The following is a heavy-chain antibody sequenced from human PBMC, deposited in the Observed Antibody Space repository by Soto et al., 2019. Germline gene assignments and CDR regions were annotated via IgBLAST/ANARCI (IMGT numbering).Heavy chain of an antibody. CDR3: ARGVVVPAATGKPCFEP. Sequence: APVDLSCKPSCYTFTSSCMSWGRRAPGQGLEWMGWISVYNGNTNYAQNFQGRVSMTTDTSTSTVYMELRNLRSDDTAVYYRARGVVVPAATGKPCFEPWGKGTLGAVCS. V-gene: IGHV1-18*01. D-gene: IGHD2-2*01. CDR2: ISVYNGNT. J-gene: IGHJ5*02. CDR1: CYTFTSSC.